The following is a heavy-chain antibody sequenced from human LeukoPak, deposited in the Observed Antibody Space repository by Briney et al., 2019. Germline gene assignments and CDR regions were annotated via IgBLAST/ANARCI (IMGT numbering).Heavy chain of an antibody. CDR1: GGSMSSSGYC. CDR2: FHCSGKN. Sequence: PSETLSLTCTVSGGSMSSSGYCWGWVRQPPGKGLEWIGNFHCSGKNYYNSSLKSRVTIFVDTSKNQFSLKLSSVTAADTAVYYCATFFWSNYSAFDYWGQGTPVTVSS. CDR3: ATFFWSNYSAFDY. D-gene: IGHD3-3*01. V-gene: IGHV4-39*01. J-gene: IGHJ4*02.